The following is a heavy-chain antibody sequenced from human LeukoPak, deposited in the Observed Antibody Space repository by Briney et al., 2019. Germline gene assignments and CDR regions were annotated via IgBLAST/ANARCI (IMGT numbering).Heavy chain of an antibody. CDR2: MSGRGGST. D-gene: IGHD3-22*01. Sequence: GGSLRLSCAASGFTFISYAMSWVRQAPGKGLEWVSAMSGRGGSTYYADAVKGRFTITRDNSKNTLYLKMNSLRAEDTAVYYCAKGKDTYSYDSSGYYFGEYWGQGTLVTVSS. CDR1: GFTFISYA. CDR3: AKGKDTYSYDSSGYYFGEY. V-gene: IGHV3-23*01. J-gene: IGHJ4*02.